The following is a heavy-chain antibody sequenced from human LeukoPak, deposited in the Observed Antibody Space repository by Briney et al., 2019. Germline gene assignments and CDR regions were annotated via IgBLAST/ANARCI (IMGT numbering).Heavy chain of an antibody. V-gene: IGHV1-69*04. CDR3: ARVLDRDGYNYEDY. Sequence: EASVKVSCKAPGGTFSSYAISWVRQAPGQGLEWMGRIIPILGIANYAQKFQGRVTITADKSTSTAYMELSSLRSDDTAVYYCARVLDRDGYNYEDYWGQGTLVTVSS. J-gene: IGHJ4*02. CDR1: GGTFSSYA. D-gene: IGHD5-12*01. CDR2: IIPILGIA.